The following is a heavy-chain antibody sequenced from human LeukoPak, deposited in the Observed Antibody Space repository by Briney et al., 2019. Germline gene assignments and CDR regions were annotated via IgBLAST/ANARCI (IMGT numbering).Heavy chain of an antibody. V-gene: IGHV4-39*07. CDR2: IYYSGST. CDR1: GGSISSSSYY. Sequence: PSETMSLTCTVSGGSISSSSYYWGWIRQPPGKGLEWIGSIYYSGSTYYNPSLKSRVTISVDTSKNQFSLKLSSVTAADTAVYYCARANSGSYSYFDYWGQGTLVTVSS. J-gene: IGHJ4*02. D-gene: IGHD1-26*01. CDR3: ARANSGSYSYFDY.